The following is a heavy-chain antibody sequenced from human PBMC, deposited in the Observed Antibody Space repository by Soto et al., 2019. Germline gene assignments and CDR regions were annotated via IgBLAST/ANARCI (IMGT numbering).Heavy chain of an antibody. CDR3: AIGPRSSWSCDF. Sequence: QVQVVQSGAEVKKPGSSVKVSCKASGGTFSDYAISWVRQAPGQGLEWMGGLIPLIETPVYAQTVQGRLTISAHEVTSVAYMELSTLRSDDTAVYYCAIGPRSSWSCDFWGQGTLVSVTS. V-gene: IGHV1-69*01. CDR1: GGTFSDYA. CDR2: LIPLIETP. D-gene: IGHD6-13*01. J-gene: IGHJ4*02.